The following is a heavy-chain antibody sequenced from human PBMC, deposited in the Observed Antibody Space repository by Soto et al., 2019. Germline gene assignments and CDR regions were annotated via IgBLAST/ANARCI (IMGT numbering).Heavy chain of an antibody. CDR3: ARDQLDNWFDP. CDR1: GGSISSGDYY. D-gene: IGHD1-1*01. Sequence: SETLSLTCTVSGGSISSGDYYWSWIRQPPGKGLEWIGYIYYSGSTYYNPSLKSRVTISVDTSKNQFSLKLSSVTAADTAVYYCARDQLDNWFDPWGQGTLVTVSS. V-gene: IGHV4-30-4*01. CDR2: IYYSGST. J-gene: IGHJ5*02.